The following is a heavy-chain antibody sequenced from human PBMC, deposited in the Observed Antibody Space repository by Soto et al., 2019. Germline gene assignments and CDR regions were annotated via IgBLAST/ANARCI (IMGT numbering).Heavy chain of an antibody. CDR1: GFSFSDYY. D-gene: IGHD2-15*01. CDR2: ITSSGSNI. V-gene: IGHV3-11*01. Sequence: QVQLVESGGGLVKPGGSLRLSCAASGFSFSDYYKTWIRHAPGKGLEWVSYITSSGSNIEYADSLKGRFTISRDNAKNSLYLQMNSLRPEDTAVYYCARNGGTYDPWGRGTLVTVSS. J-gene: IGHJ5*02. CDR3: ARNGGTYDP.